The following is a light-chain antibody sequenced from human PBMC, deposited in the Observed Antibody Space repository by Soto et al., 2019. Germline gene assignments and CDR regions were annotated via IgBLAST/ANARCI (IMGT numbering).Light chain of an antibody. J-gene: IGKJ3*01. CDR2: GAS. CDR1: QSVSSSY. CDR3: QQYGSSPIFT. Sequence: EIVLTQSPGTLSLSPGERATLSCRASQSVSSSYLAWYQQKPGQAPRLLIYGASSGPTGIPDRFSGSGSGTDFTLTISRLEPEDFAVYYCQQYGSSPIFTFVPGTKVDIK. V-gene: IGKV3-20*01.